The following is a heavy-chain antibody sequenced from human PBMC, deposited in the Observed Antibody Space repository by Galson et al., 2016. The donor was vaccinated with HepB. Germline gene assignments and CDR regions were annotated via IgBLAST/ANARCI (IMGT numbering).Heavy chain of an antibody. CDR2: ISYDGGNK. CDR3: ARERDTMDWLIDY. Sequence: SLRLSCAASGFTFNSHAMHWVRQAPGKGLEWVAIISYDGGNKYYAASVRGRFAVSRDNSKNTLYLQMRSLRAEDTAIYYCARERDTMDWLIDYWGQGTLVTVSS. CDR1: GFTFNSHA. V-gene: IGHV3-30*09. D-gene: IGHD3-10*01. J-gene: IGHJ4*02.